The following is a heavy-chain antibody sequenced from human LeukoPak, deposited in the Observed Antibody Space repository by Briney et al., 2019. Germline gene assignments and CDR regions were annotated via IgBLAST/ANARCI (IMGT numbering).Heavy chain of an antibody. D-gene: IGHD3-22*01. CDR2: IYYSGNT. CDR3: ARLSEYYYDSSGDY. CDR1: GGSISSYY. J-gene: IGHJ4*02. V-gene: IGHV4-59*08. Sequence: SETLSLTCTVSGGSISSYYWSWIRQPPGKGLEWIGYIYYSGNTNYNPSLKSRVTISVDTSKNQFSLKLSSVTAADTAVYYCARLSEYYYDSSGDYWGQGTLVTVSS.